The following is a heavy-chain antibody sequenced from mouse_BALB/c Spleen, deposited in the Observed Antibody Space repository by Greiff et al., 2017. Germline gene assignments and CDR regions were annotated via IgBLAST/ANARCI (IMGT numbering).Heavy chain of an antibody. V-gene: IGHV5-6-5*01. J-gene: IGHJ4*01. Sequence: DVHLVESGGGLVKPGGSLKLSCAASGFTFSSYAMSWVRQTPEKRLEWVASISSGGSTYYPDSVKGRFTISRDNARNILYLQMSSLRSEDTAMYYCARGRYYGSSPYYYAMDYWGQGTSVTVSS. CDR2: ISSGGST. CDR1: GFTFSSYA. CDR3: ARGRYYGSSPYYYAMDY. D-gene: IGHD1-1*01.